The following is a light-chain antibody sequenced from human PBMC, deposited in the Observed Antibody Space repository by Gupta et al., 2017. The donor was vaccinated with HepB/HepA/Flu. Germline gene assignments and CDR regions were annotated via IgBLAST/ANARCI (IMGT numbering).Light chain of an antibody. CDR3: QSYDSSLSVVV. CDR2: GNS. CDR1: SSNIGAGYD. J-gene: IGLJ2*01. V-gene: IGLV1-40*01. Sequence: GADGYSVTISCTGSSSNIGAGYDVHWYQQLPGTAPKLLIYGNSNRPSGVPDRFSGSKSGTSASLAITGLQAEDEADYYCQSYDSSLSVVVFGGGTKLTVL.